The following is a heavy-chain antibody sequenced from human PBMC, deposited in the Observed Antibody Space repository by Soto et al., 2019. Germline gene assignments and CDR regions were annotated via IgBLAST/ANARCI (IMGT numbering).Heavy chain of an antibody. D-gene: IGHD6-25*01. CDR2: ISGGGGST. Sequence: GGSLRLSCAASGFTLSTYGMSWVRQAPGKGLERVSAISGGGGSTYYADSVKGRFTISRDNSKNTLYLQMNSLRAEDMAVYYCAKGSAEPDAFDIWGQGTMVTVSS. J-gene: IGHJ3*02. CDR3: AKGSAEPDAFDI. CDR1: GFTLSTYG. V-gene: IGHV3-23*01.